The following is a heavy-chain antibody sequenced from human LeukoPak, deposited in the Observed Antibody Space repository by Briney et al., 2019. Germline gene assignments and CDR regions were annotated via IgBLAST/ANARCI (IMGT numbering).Heavy chain of an antibody. CDR1: GDSMSGHY. CDR2: VSYTGST. D-gene: IGHD6-13*01. J-gene: IGHJ4*02. Sequence: SGTLSLTCNVSGDSMSGHYRGWIRQPPGKGLEYIGYVSYTGSTNSNPSLKSRLTISIDTSKIQFFLRLRSVTAADSALYYCARLRRGSSWYYFDYWGQGTLVTVSS. CDR3: ARLRRGSSWYYFDY. V-gene: IGHV4-59*11.